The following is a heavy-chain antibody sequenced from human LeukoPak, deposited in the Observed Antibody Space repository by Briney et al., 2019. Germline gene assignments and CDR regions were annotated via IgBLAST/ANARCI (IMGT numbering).Heavy chain of an antibody. Sequence: GGSLRLSCAGSGVTFCTYGMHWVREAPGKGLEWGAVISYDGNSKYYSGSAKGRFTISRDNSKNTFYLQMNSLRPEDTAVYYCANGDPGPPDHPMNGYYYCLDVWGQGTTVSVSS. CDR3: ANGDPGPPDHPMNGYYYCLDV. J-gene: IGHJ6*02. D-gene: IGHD7-27*01. CDR2: ISYDGNSK. CDR1: GVTFCTYG. V-gene: IGHV3-30*18.